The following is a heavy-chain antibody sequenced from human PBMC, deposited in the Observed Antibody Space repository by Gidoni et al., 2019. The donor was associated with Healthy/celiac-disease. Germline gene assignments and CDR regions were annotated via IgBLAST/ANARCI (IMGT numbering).Heavy chain of an antibody. J-gene: IGHJ4*02. D-gene: IGHD6-13*01. CDR2: INHSGST. CDR3: ARAVPALIAAAGTGSLGYFDY. V-gene: IGHV4-34*01. Sequence: EINHSGSTNYNPSLKSRVTISVDTSKNQFSLKLSSVTAADTAVYYCARAVPALIAAAGTGSLGYFDYWGQGTLVTVSS.